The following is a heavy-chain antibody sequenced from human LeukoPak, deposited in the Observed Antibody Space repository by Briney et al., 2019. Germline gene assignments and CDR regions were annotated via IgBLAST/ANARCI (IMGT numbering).Heavy chain of an antibody. Sequence: GGSLRLSCAASGFTFSDYWMHWVRQAPGKGLVWVSRIDSDGSSTNSADSVEGRFTISRDNAKNSLYLQMNSLRAEDTAVYYCARDLIYYYDSSGYPRPPFFYYWGQGTLVTVSS. CDR1: GFTFSDYW. CDR2: IDSDGSST. D-gene: IGHD3-22*01. CDR3: ARDLIYYYDSSGYPRPPFFYY. J-gene: IGHJ4*02. V-gene: IGHV3-74*01.